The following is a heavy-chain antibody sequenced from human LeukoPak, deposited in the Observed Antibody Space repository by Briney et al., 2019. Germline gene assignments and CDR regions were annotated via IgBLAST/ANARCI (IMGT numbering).Heavy chain of an antibody. Sequence: GGSLRLSCAASGFTFSSYSMNWVRQAPGKGLEWVSSISSSSSYIYYADSVKGRFTISRDNAKNSLYLQMNSLRAEDPAVYYCARDDSRGYCSGGSCFEYYFDYWGQGTLVTVSS. CDR1: GFTFSSYS. J-gene: IGHJ4*02. CDR3: ARDDSRGYCSGGSCFEYYFDY. V-gene: IGHV3-21*01. CDR2: ISSSSSYI. D-gene: IGHD2-15*01.